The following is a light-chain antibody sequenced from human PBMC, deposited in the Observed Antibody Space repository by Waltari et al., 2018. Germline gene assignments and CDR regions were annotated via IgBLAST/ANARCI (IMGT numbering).Light chain of an antibody. V-gene: IGKV3-20*01. CDR1: QIVSSRW. CDR3: QQYGNSAPIT. J-gene: IGKJ5*01. Sequence: EIVLKQSPGTLSLSPGERVTLSCRASQIVSSRWLAWYQQKPGQAPRLLIYGASSRATGIPDRFSGSGSGTDFTLTIARLEPEDFAMYYCQQYGNSAPITFGQGTRLEIK. CDR2: GAS.